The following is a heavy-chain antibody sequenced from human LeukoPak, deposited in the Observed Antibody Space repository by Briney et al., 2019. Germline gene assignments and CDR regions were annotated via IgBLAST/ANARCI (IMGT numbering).Heavy chain of an antibody. D-gene: IGHD2-15*01. CDR3: AKDPYRVVFATGNYLDP. CDR2: ISSDETNI. V-gene: IGHV3-30*18. CDR1: GFTFSNYG. Sequence: GGSLRLSCATSGFTFSNYGMHWVRQAPGKGLEWVAVISSDETNIRYGDSVRGRFTVSRDNAKDTVYLQMNSLGADDTAVYYCAKDPYRVVFATGNYLDPWGQGTLVTVSS. J-gene: IGHJ5*01.